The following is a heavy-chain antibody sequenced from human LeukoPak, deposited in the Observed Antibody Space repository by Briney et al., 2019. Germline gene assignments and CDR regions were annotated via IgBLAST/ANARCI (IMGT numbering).Heavy chain of an antibody. CDR2: IYYSGST. Sequence: TPSETLSLTCTVSGDSISSSNYYWGWIRQPPGKGLEWIGTIYYSGSTYYNPSLKSRVTISVDTSKNQFSLKLSSVTAADTAVYYCATQLGAPPLTYSSGFDWVWFDPWGQGTLVTVSS. CDR1: GDSISSSNYY. V-gene: IGHV4-39*01. J-gene: IGHJ5*02. D-gene: IGHD6-19*01. CDR3: ATQLGAPPLTYSSGFDWVWFDP.